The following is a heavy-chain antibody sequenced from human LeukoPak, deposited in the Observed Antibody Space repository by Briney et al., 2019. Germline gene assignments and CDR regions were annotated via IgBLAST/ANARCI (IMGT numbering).Heavy chain of an antibody. Sequence: GGSLRLSCAASGFTFSSYSMNWVRQAPGKGLEWVSYISSSSSYIYYADSVKGRFTISRDNAKNSLYLQMNSLRAEDTAVYYCATLTAKAATSSWGQGTLVTVSS. D-gene: IGHD2-15*01. CDR3: ATLTAKAATSS. J-gene: IGHJ5*02. V-gene: IGHV3-21*01. CDR2: ISSSSSYI. CDR1: GFTFSSYS.